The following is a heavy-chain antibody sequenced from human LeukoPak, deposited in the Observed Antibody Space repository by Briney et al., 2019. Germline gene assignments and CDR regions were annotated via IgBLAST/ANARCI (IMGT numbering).Heavy chain of an antibody. V-gene: IGHV4-34*01. Sequence: SETLSLTCAVYGGSFSGYYWSWIRQPPGKGLEWIGEINHSGSTNYNPSLKSRVTISVDTSKNQFSLKLSSVTAADTAVYYCARRSSSQPPNYWGQETLVTVSS. CDR3: ARRSSSQPPNY. J-gene: IGHJ4*02. CDR2: INHSGST. CDR1: GGSFSGYY. D-gene: IGHD6-13*01.